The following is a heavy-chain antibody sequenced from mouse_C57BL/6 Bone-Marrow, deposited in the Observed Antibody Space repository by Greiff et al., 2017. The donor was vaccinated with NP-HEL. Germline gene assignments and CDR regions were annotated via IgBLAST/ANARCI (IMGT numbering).Heavy chain of an antibody. CDR1: GYAFSSSW. CDR2: IYPGDGAT. D-gene: IGHD1-1*01. Sequence: VQLQQSGPELVKPGASVKISCKASGYAFSSSWMNWVKQRPGKGLEWIGRIYPGDGATNYNGKFKGKATLTADKSSSTAYMQLSSLTSEDSAVYFCACGYYGSSLDYWGQGTTLTVSS. V-gene: IGHV1-82*01. J-gene: IGHJ2*01. CDR3: ACGYYGSSLDY.